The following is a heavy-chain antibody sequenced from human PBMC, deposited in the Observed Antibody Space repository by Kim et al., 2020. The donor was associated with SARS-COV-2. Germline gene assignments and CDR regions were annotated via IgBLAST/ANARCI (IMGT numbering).Heavy chain of an antibody. D-gene: IGHD2-2*02. V-gene: IGHV4-34*04. J-gene: IGHJ6*02. CDR2: INHSGGT. CDR3: ARGRTGVVPSPILGHGPHYYCYVMDV. CDR1: GGSLSGSA. Sequence: SETLSLTCVVYGGSLSGSAWSWIRQPPGKGLEWIGEINHSGGTNHNPSLKSRATISVDTSKNQFSLKLNSVSAADTAVYYCARGRTGVVPSPILGHGPHYYCYVMDVWGQGTTVTVSS.